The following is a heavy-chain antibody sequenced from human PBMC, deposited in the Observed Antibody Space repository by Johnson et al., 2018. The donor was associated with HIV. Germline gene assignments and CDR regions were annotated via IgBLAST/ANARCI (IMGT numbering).Heavy chain of an antibody. CDR3: ARVGGSYYYDSSGYGNAFDI. V-gene: IGHV3-20*04. J-gene: IGHJ3*02. CDR2: INWNGATP. CDR1: GFSFDEYD. Sequence: VQLVESGGGVARPGGSLRLSCEASGFSFDEYDMSWVRQAPGKGLEWVSGINWNGATPGSADSVKGRFTISRDNPKNTRYLQMSSLRAEDTAVYFCARVGGSYYYDSSGYGNAFDIWGQGTMVTVSS. D-gene: IGHD3-22*01.